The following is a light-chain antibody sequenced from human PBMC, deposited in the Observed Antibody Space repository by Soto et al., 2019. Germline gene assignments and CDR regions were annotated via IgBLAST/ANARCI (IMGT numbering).Light chain of an antibody. J-gene: IGLJ1*01. V-gene: IGLV2-14*01. CDR3: SSHAGSSARYV. CDR1: SSDIGAYDY. CDR2: EVT. Sequence: QSALTQPASVSGSPGQSITISCTGTSSDIGAYDYVSWYQQYPGRVPKLLIHEVTNRPSGVSDRFSGSKSGNTASLTISGLQTEDEADYYCSSHAGSSARYVFGTGTKVTVL.